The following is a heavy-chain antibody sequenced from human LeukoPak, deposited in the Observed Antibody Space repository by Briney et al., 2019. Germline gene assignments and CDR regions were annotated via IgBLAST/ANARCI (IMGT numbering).Heavy chain of an antibody. D-gene: IGHD6-13*01. CDR3: AKDGDSSSWSYPFDY. V-gene: IGHV3-30*18. CDR1: GFTFSSYG. J-gene: IGHJ4*02. Sequence: GGSLRLSCAASGFTFSSYGMHWVRQAPGKGLEWVAVISYDGSNKYYADSVKGRFTISRDNSKNTLYLQMNSLRAEDTAVYYCAKDGDSSSWSYPFDYWGQGTLVIVSS. CDR2: ISYDGSNK.